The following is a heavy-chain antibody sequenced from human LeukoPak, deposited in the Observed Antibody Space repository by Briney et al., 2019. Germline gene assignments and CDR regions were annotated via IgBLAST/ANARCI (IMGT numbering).Heavy chain of an antibody. J-gene: IGHJ4*02. CDR3: AKDHRDSVMVRGVIASDLFDY. CDR1: GFTVSSNS. V-gene: IGHV3-53*01. Sequence: GGSLRLSCTVSGFTVSSNSMSWVRQAPGKGLEWVSFIYSAGSTHYSDSVKGRFTISIDNSKNTLYLQMNSLRAEDTAVYYCAKDHRDSVMVRGVIASDLFDYWGQGTLVTVSS. CDR2: IYSAGST. D-gene: IGHD3-10*01.